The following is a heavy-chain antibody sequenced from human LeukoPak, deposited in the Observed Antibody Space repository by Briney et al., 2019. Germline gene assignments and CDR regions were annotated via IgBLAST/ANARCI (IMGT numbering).Heavy chain of an antibody. V-gene: IGHV3-23*01. Sequence: GGSLRLSCAASGFTFSSYAMSWVRQAPGKGLECISGFSGSGGSTYYADSVKGRFTISRDNAKNSLYLQMNSLRAEDTAVYYCARDRSPDYWGQGTLVTVSS. J-gene: IGHJ4*02. CDR1: GFTFSSYA. CDR2: FSGSGGST. CDR3: ARDRSPDY.